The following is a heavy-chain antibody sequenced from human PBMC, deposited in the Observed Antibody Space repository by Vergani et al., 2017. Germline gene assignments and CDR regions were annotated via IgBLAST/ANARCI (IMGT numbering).Heavy chain of an antibody. J-gene: IGHJ4*02. CDR1: GFTVSNNY. V-gene: IGHV3-53*01. Sequence: EVQLVESGGGLIQPGGSLRLSCAASGFTVSNNYMSWVRQAPGKGLEWVSIIFSGGSTYYADSVKGRFTIARDSSKNTLSVQMNSLRVEDTAVYYCARGLYSSSWSPVLYWGQGALVTVSS. CDR2: IFSGGST. D-gene: IGHD6-13*01. CDR3: ARGLYSSSWSPVLY.